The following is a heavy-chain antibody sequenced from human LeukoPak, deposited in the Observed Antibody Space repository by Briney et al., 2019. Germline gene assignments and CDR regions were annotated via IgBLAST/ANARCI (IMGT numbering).Heavy chain of an antibody. CDR1: GGSISSYY. D-gene: IGHD1-7*01. J-gene: IGHJ3*02. V-gene: IGHV4-59*01. Sequence: SGTLSLTCTVSGGSISSYYRSWIRQPPGKGLEWIGYIYYSGSTNYNPSLKSRVTISVDTSKNQFSLKLSSVTAADTAVYYCARDQGNYDSDAFDIWGQGTMVTVSS. CDR2: IYYSGST. CDR3: ARDQGNYDSDAFDI.